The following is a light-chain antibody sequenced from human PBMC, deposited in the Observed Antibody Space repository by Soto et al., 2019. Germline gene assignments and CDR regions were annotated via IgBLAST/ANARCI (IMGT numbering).Light chain of an antibody. Sequence: DLQMTQSPSTLSASVGDRVTITCRASQSISSWLAWYQQKPGKAPKLLIYDASSLESGVPSRFSGSGSGTEFTLTISILQPDDFATYYCQQYNSYSYTFGQGTKLEIK. CDR1: QSISSW. V-gene: IGKV1-5*01. CDR3: QQYNSYSYT. J-gene: IGKJ2*01. CDR2: DAS.